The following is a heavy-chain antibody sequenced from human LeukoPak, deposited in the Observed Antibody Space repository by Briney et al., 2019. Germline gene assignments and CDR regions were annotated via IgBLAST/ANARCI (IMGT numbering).Heavy chain of an antibody. Sequence: GGSLRLSCAASGFTFSSYAMHWVRQAPGKGLEWVAVISYDGSNKYYADSVKGRFTISRDNSKNTLYLQMNSLRAEDTAVYYCARSDYYGSGIFWFDPWGQGTLVTVSS. CDR1: GFTFSSYA. J-gene: IGHJ5*02. V-gene: IGHV3-30*01. D-gene: IGHD3-10*01. CDR3: ARSDYYGSGIFWFDP. CDR2: ISYDGSNK.